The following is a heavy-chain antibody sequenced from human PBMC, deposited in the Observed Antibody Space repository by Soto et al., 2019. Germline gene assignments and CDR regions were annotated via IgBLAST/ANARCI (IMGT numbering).Heavy chain of an antibody. Sequence: QVKLVQSGAEMKRPGASVKVSCKASGYTFSKYDVSWVRQAPGQGLEWLGLISPNSGKASDSEKFQGRVTMSTDTPTTTAYLELRSLRSDDTAVYYCVRQYFDFWTDYPDFDYWGQGTLVTVSS. J-gene: IGHJ4*02. CDR3: VRQYFDFWTDYPDFDY. V-gene: IGHV1-18*04. CDR1: GYTFSKYD. D-gene: IGHD3-3*01. CDR2: ISPNSGKA.